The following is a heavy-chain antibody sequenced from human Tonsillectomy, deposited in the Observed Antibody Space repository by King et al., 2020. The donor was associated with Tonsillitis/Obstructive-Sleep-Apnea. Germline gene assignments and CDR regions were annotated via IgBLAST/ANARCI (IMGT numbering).Heavy chain of an antibody. CDR3: ARNTYYYDSSGYFIPRYFDY. V-gene: IGHV4-31*03. D-gene: IGHD3-22*01. CDR1: GGSISSGGYY. J-gene: IGHJ4*02. Sequence: VQLQESGPGLVKPSQTLFLTCTVSGGSISSGGYYWSWIRQHPGKGLDGIGYICYSGSTYYNPSLSSRVTISVDTSKNHISLKLSSVTAADTAVYYCARNTYYYDSSGYFIPRYFDYWGQGTLVTVSS. CDR2: ICYSGST.